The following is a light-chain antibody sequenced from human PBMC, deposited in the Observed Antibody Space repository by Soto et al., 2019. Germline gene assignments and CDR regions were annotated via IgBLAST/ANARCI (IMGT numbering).Light chain of an antibody. CDR2: AAS. J-gene: IGKJ5*01. CDR1: QSISSY. V-gene: IGKV1-39*01. CDR3: QQSYSLT. Sequence: DLQMTQSPSSLSASVGDRVTITCRASQSISSYLNWYQQKPGKAPKLLIYAASSLQSGVPSRFSGSGSGTDFTLTISSLQPEDFATYYCQQSYSLTFGQGTRLEIK.